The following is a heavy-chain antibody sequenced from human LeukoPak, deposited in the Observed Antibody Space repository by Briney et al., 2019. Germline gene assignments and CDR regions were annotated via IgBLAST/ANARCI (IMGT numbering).Heavy chain of an antibody. Sequence: GGSLRLSCAASGFTFSSYEMNWVRQAPGKGLEWVSYISSSGSTIYYADSVKGRFTISRDNAKNSLYLQMNSLRAEDTAVYYCARDRGYCSSTSCFHWFDPWGQGTLVTVSS. V-gene: IGHV3-48*03. CDR1: GFTFSSYE. J-gene: IGHJ5*02. CDR3: ARDRGYCSSTSCFHWFDP. CDR2: ISSSGSTI. D-gene: IGHD2-2*01.